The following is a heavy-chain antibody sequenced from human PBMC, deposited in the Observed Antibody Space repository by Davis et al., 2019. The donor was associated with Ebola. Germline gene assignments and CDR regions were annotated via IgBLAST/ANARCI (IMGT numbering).Heavy chain of an antibody. CDR1: GFTFSSYW. J-gene: IGHJ2*01. Sequence: GESLKISCAASGFTFSSYWMHWVRQAPGKGLVWVSRINSDGSSTSYADSVKGRFTISRDNAKNTLYLQMNSLGAEDTAVYYCARDSLYWYFDLWGRGTLVTVSS. V-gene: IGHV3-74*01. CDR3: ARDSLYWYFDL. CDR2: INSDGSST.